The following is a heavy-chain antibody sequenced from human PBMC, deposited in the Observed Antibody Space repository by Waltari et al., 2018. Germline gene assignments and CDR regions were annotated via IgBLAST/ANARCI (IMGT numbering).Heavy chain of an antibody. D-gene: IGHD5-18*01. CDR1: GGSINSANYY. CDR2: FHTSGTS. J-gene: IGHJ3*02. Sequence: QVQLQESGPGLVKPSQTLSLTCTVYGGSINSANYYWSWIRRPAGKGLEWTGHFHTSGTSNYNPSLKSRVTISVDTSKNQISLTLTYVTAADTAVYYCARSGNTAVASGAFEIWGQGTMVTVSS. CDR3: ARSGNTAVASGAFEI. V-gene: IGHV4-61*02.